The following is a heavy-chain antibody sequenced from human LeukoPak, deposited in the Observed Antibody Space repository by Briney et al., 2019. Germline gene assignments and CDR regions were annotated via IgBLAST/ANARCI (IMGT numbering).Heavy chain of an antibody. CDR3: ARDHSSGWYRGAFDI. D-gene: IGHD6-19*01. Sequence: SETLSLTCAVKGGSFGGYYWSWIRPPPGKGLEWIGEINHSGSTNYNPSLKSRVTISVDTSKNQFSLKPNSVTAADTAVYYCARDHSSGWYRGAFDIWGQGTMVTVSS. CDR2: INHSGST. V-gene: IGHV4-34*01. CDR1: GGSFGGYY. J-gene: IGHJ3*02.